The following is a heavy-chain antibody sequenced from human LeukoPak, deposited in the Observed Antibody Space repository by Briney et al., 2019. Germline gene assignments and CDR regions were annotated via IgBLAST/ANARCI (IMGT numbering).Heavy chain of an antibody. J-gene: IGHJ3*02. CDR1: GGSISDNY. V-gene: IGHV4-59*08. Sequence: PSETLSLTCTVSGGSISDNYWSWIRQPPGKGLEWIGYIYYSGSTNYNPSLKSRVTISVDTSKNQFSLKLSSVTAADTAVYYCARHKSPRRITMIVPMAFDIWGQGTMVTVSS. D-gene: IGHD3-22*01. CDR3: ARHKSPRRITMIVPMAFDI. CDR2: IYYSGST.